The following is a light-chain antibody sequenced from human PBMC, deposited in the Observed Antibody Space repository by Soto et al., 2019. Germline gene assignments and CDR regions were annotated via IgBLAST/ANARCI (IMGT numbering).Light chain of an antibody. J-gene: IGKJ1*01. CDR3: QQYGSSQWT. Sequence: EIVLTQSPGTLSLSPGERATLSCRASQRVSSSYLAWYQQKPGQAPRLRIYGASSRATGIPDRFSGSGSGTDVTLTISRLEPEDFAVYYCQQYGSSQWTFGQGTKVDIK. CDR1: QRVSSSY. V-gene: IGKV3-20*01. CDR2: GAS.